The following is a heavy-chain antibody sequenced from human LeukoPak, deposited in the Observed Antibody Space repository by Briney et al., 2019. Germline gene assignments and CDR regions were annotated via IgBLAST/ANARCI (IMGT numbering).Heavy chain of an antibody. CDR2: LSYDGTNK. D-gene: IGHD5-18*01. Sequence: GGSLRLSCAASGFTFSSYDMHWVRQAPGKGLEWVAVLSYDGTNKYYADSVKGRFTISRDNSKNTLYLQMNSLRAEDTAVYYCARPQGPYSYGPNDAFDIWGQGTMVTVSS. CDR3: ARPQGPYSYGPNDAFDI. V-gene: IGHV3-30*03. CDR1: GFTFSSYD. J-gene: IGHJ3*02.